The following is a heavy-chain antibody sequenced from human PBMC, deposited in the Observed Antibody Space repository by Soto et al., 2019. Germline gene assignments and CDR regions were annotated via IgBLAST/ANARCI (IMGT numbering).Heavy chain of an antibody. CDR3: ARTPRAQMIVLEAATRFDY. J-gene: IGHJ4*02. D-gene: IGHD2-15*01. Sequence: QVQLVQSGAEVKRPGASLKVSCKASGYTFTTYGFNWVRQAPGQGLEWMGWISPYNGDTNYAQNFQGRVTLTTDTSTSTAYMELRTLTSDDTAVYYCARTPRAQMIVLEAATRFDYWGQATLVTVSS. CDR1: GYTFTTYG. CDR2: ISPYNGDT. V-gene: IGHV1-18*04.